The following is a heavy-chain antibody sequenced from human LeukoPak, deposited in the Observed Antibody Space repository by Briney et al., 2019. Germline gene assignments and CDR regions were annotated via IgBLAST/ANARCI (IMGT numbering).Heavy chain of an antibody. D-gene: IGHD3-22*01. Sequence: PGGSLRLSCAASGFTFSSYEMNWVRQAPGKGLEWVSVVSGSGANTYYADSVKDRFTISRDNSKDTLFLQMNSLRAEDTAIYYCAKGSYYDASGYYFTSWYFDLWGRGAVVTVSS. CDR1: GFTFSSYE. CDR2: VSGSGANT. J-gene: IGHJ2*01. V-gene: IGHV3-23*01. CDR3: AKGSYYDASGYYFTSWYFDL.